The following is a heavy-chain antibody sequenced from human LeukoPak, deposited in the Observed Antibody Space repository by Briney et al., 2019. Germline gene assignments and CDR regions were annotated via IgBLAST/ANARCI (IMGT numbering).Heavy chain of an antibody. J-gene: IGHJ3*02. CDR2: IRYDGSNK. D-gene: IGHD3-22*01. CDR3: GKYKGYDRGVFEM. Sequence: PGGSLRLSCAASGFTFSSYGMHWVRQAPGKGLEWVAFIRYDGSNKYYADSVKGRFTISRDNDKNSLYLQMHSLRPEDTALYYCGKYKGYDRGVFEMWGQGTMVTVSS. CDR1: GFTFSSYG. V-gene: IGHV3-30*02.